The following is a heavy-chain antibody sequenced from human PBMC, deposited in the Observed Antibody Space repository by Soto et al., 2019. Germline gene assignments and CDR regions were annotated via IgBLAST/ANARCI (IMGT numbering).Heavy chain of an antibody. J-gene: IGHJ6*02. CDR2: TVVGSGNT. Sequence: SVKVSCKASGFTFTSSAVQWVRQARGQRLEWIGWTVVGSGNTNYAQKFQERVTITRDMSTSTAYMELSSLRSEDTAVYYCAADYFTVATIFGVVEKGMDVWGQGTTVTVS. D-gene: IGHD3-3*01. V-gene: IGHV1-58*01. CDR1: GFTFTSSA. CDR3: AADYFTVATIFGVVEKGMDV.